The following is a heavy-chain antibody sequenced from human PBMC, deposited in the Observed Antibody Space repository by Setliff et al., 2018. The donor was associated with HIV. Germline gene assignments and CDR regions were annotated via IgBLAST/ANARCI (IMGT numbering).Heavy chain of an antibody. CDR1: GHTFANSY. Sequence: ASVKVSCKASGHTFANSYLHWVRQGPGQGLEWMGIMNPNDGGTQYAQNFRGRVSMTRDTSTTTVYMELYSLRSEDTAVYHCARSDISGTGYFDSWGQGTLVTVSS. D-gene: IGHD1-20*01. V-gene: IGHV1-46*01. J-gene: IGHJ4*02. CDR3: ARSDISGTGYFDS. CDR2: MNPNDGGT.